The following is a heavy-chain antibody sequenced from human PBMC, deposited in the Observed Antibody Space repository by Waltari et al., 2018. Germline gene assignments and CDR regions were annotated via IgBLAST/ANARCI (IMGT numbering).Heavy chain of an antibody. CDR2: IYYSGST. V-gene: IGHV4-59*01. J-gene: IGHJ4*02. Sequence: QVQLQESGPGLVKPSETLSLTCTVSGGSISSYYWSWIRQPPGKGLEWIGYIYYSGSTNYNPSLKSRVTISVDTSKNQFSLKLSSVTAADTAVYYCARAARGWIDYWGQGTLVTVSS. CDR1: GGSISSYY. D-gene: IGHD6-19*01. CDR3: ARAARGWIDY.